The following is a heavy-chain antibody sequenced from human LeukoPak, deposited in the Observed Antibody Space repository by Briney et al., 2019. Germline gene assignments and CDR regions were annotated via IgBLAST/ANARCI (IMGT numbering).Heavy chain of an antibody. J-gene: IGHJ6*03. CDR3: ARLDRADYSTSPIPYYNFFMDA. D-gene: IGHD6-13*01. V-gene: IGHV3-21*06. CDR1: GFTFSYYS. Sequence: PGGSLRLSCAASGFTFSYYSVTWVRQAPGKGLELVSSISSDNTYIHYADSVRGRFTISRDNAKNLFYLQMNSLRAEDTAVYYCARLDRADYSTSPIPYYNFFMDAWDKGTTVTVSS. CDR2: ISSDNTYI.